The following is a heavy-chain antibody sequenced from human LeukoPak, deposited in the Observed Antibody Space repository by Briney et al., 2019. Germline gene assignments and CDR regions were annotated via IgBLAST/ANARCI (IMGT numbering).Heavy chain of an antibody. J-gene: IGHJ4*02. CDR3: ARSHYGDYPDY. V-gene: IGHV4-59*08. D-gene: IGHD4-17*01. CDR1: GGSISSYY. CDR2: IYYSGST. Sequence: SETLSLTCTVSGGSISSYYWSWIRQPPGKGLEWIGYIYYSGSTNYNPSLKSRVTISVDTSKNQFSLKLSSVTAADTAVYYCARSHYGDYPDYWGQGTLATVSS.